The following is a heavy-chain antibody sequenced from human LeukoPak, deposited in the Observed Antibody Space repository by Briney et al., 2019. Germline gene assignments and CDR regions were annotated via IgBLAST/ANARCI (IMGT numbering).Heavy chain of an antibody. J-gene: IGHJ5*02. D-gene: IGHD2-21*02. CDR3: ARLNRGYCGGDCFSWFDP. CDR2: IYPGESDT. Sequence: GASLKISSKGSGYRFTNYWIGWVRQMPGKGLEWMGIIYPGESDTTYSPSFQGQVTISADKSISTAYLQWSSLKASDTAMYYCARLNRGYCGGDCFSWFDPWGQGTLVTVSS. CDR1: GYRFTNYW. V-gene: IGHV5-51*01.